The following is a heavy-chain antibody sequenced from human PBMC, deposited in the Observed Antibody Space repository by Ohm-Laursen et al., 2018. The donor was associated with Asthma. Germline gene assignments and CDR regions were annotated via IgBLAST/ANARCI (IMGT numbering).Heavy chain of an antibody. Sequence: SLRLSCAASGFTFSSYAMHWVRQAPGKGLEYVSAISSNGGSTYYADSVKGRFTISRDNSKNTLYLQMNSLRAEDTAVYYCTKLKLGGTTGYRNWFDPWGQGTLVTVSS. CDR3: TKLKLGGTTGYRNWFDP. D-gene: IGHD1-26*01. CDR1: GFTFSSYA. V-gene: IGHV3-64*04. CDR2: ISSNGGST. J-gene: IGHJ5*02.